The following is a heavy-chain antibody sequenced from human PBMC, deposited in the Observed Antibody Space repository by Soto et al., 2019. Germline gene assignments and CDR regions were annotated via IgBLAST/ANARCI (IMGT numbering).Heavy chain of an antibody. D-gene: IGHD5-12*01. CDR3: ARADIVATITDQYYYYGMDV. CDR2: IIPIFGAA. V-gene: IGHV1-69*13. CDR1: GGTFSSYA. J-gene: IGHJ6*02. Sequence: SVKVSCKASGGTFSSYAISWVRQAPGQGLEWMGGIIPIFGAANYAQKFQGRVTITADESTSTAYMELSSLRSEDTAVYYCARADIVATITDQYYYYGMDVWGQGTTVTVSS.